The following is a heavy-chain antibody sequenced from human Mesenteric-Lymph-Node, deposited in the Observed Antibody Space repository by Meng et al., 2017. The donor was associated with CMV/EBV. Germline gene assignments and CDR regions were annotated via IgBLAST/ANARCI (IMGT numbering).Heavy chain of an antibody. CDR1: GFTFDDYA. Sequence: GESLKISCAASGFTFDDYAMHWVRQAPGKGLEWVSLISWDGGSTYYADSVKGRFTISRDNSKNSLYLQMNSLRPEDTGFYYCAKSDCSSVSCYFDYWGQGTLVTVSS. CDR3: AKSDCSSVSCYFDY. D-gene: IGHD2-2*01. V-gene: IGHV3-43D*03. J-gene: IGHJ4*02. CDR2: ISWDGGST.